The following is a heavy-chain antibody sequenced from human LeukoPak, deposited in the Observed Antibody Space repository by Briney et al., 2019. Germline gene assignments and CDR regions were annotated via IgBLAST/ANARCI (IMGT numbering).Heavy chain of an antibody. J-gene: IGHJ4*02. V-gene: IGHV4-34*01. D-gene: IGHD3-9*01. CDR2: INHSGST. CDR1: GGSFSGYC. CDR3: AGATYDILTGFDY. Sequence: SETLSLTCAVYGGSFSGYCWSWIRQPPGKGLEWIGEINHSGSTNYNPSLKSRVTISVDTSKNQFSLKLSSVTAADTAVYYCAGATYDILTGFDYWGQGTLVTVSS.